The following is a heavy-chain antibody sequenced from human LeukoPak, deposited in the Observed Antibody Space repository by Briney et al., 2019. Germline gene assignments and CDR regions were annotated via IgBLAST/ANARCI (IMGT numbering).Heavy chain of an antibody. CDR2: MYLSGTT. Sequence: SGTLSLTCTVSGDSINSLDLWSWVRQPPGKGLEWIGEMYLSGTTHSNPSVKSRVTISIDKSKNQFFLNLSPVTAADTAVYYCAGLVGRYSSGLYYYYFDYWGQGTLVTVSS. V-gene: IGHV4-4*02. J-gene: IGHJ4*02. CDR3: AGLVGRYSSGLYYYYFDY. CDR1: GDSINSLDL. D-gene: IGHD3-22*01.